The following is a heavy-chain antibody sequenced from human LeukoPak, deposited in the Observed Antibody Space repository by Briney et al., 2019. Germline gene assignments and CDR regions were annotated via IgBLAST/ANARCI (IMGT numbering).Heavy chain of an antibody. D-gene: IGHD4-17*01. CDR1: GFTFSRYS. CDR2: MSRSSSKI. V-gene: IGHV3-48*01. CDR3: ARGEIPYGDYDAFDI. J-gene: IGHJ3*02. Sequence: GGSLRLSCAASGFTFSRYSMKGVREARGKGGEGVAYMSRSSSKIYYADSEKGRFTIYREKAKNSMYMKKKRQRGGERAVYYCARGEIPYGDYDAFDIWGQGTMVTVSS.